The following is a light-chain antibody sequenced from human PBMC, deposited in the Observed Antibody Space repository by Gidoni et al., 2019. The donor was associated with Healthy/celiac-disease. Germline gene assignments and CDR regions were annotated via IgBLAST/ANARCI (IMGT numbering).Light chain of an antibody. J-gene: IGKJ3*01. CDR3: QQSYSTLFT. CDR2: AAS. V-gene: IGKV1-39*01. CDR1: QSISSY. Sequence: DIQMTQSPSSLSASVGDRVTITCRASQSISSYLNWYQQKPGKAPKLLIYAASSLQSGVPSRFSGSGSGTDFTLTISSLQPEDFATYYCQQSYSTLFTFGPXTKVDIQ.